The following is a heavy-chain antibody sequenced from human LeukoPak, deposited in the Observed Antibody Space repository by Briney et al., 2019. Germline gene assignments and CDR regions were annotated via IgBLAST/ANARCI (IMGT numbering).Heavy chain of an antibody. D-gene: IGHD4-17*01. CDR2: IYYSGST. Sequence: SETLSLTCTDSCGSISSYYWSWIRQPPGKGLEWIGYIYYSGSTNYNPSLKSRVTISVDTSKNQFSLKLSSVTAADTAVYYCARTLLHDYGDYYFDYWGQGTLVTVSS. J-gene: IGHJ4*02. CDR1: CGSISSYY. V-gene: IGHV4-59*01. CDR3: ARTLLHDYGDYYFDY.